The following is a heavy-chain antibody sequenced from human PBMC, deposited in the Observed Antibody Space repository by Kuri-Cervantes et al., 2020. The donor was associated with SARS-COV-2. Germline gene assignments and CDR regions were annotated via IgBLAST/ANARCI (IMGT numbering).Heavy chain of an antibody. CDR1: GFTFSSYA. V-gene: IGHV3-23*01. Sequence: GESLKIPCAASGFTFSSYAMSWVRQAPGKGLEWVSAISGSGGSTYYADSVKGRVTISRDNSKSTLYLQMNSLRAEDTAVYYCARDDDSSTVWYGLDSWGQGTLVTVSS. J-gene: IGHJ4*02. D-gene: IGHD4-11*01. CDR3: ARDDDSSTVWYGLDS. CDR2: ISGSGGST.